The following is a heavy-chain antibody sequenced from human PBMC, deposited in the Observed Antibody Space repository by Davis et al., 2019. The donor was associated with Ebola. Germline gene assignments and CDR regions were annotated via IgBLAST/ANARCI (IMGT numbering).Heavy chain of an antibody. D-gene: IGHD6-19*01. CDR1: GFMFSTYA. Sequence: GESLKISCAASGFMFSTYAMHWVRQAPGKGLEWVAVISKDGSSEDYADSLRGRFTISRDKSRNMLFLQINSLRPEDTAVYYCLAGTNYWGQGTQVIVSS. J-gene: IGHJ4*02. CDR3: LAGTNY. CDR2: ISKDGSSE. V-gene: IGHV3-30*04.